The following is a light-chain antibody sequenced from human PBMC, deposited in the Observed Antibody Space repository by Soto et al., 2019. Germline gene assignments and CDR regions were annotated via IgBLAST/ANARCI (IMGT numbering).Light chain of an antibody. J-gene: IGKJ1*01. V-gene: IGKV1-39*01. CDR2: AAS. CDR3: QQSYSTPRT. Sequence: DLQMTQSPSSLSASVGDRVTITCRASQSISSYLNWYQQKPGKAPKLLIYAASSLQSGVPSRFSGSGSGTDFTLTISSLPPEDFATYYCQQSYSTPRTFGQGTKVEI. CDR1: QSISSY.